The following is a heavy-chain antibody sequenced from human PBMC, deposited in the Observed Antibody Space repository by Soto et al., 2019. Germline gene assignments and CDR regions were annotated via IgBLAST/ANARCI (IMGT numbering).Heavy chain of an antibody. CDR1: GGSISSSSYY. D-gene: IGHD2-15*01. J-gene: IGHJ6*03. V-gene: IGHV4-39*01. CDR3: FRPAEGGIRQEYSDSAF. Sequence: PSETLSLTCTVSGGSISSSSYYWGWIRQPPGKGLEWIGSIYYSGSTYYNPSLKSRVTISVDTSKNQFSLKLSSVTAADTAVYYFFRPAEGGIRQEYSDSAFGGKGSTVPVS. CDR2: IYYSGST.